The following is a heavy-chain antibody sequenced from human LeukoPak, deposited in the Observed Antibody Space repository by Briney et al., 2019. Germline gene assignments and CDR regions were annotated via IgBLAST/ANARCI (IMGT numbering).Heavy chain of an antibody. D-gene: IGHD3-10*01. CDR2: INHSGST. CDR1: GGSITSYY. J-gene: IGHJ5*01. Sequence: SETLSLTCTVSGGSITSYYWSWIRQPPGKGLEWIGEINHSGSTNYNPSLKSRVTISVDTSKNQFSLKLSSVTAADTAVYYCARGQDYYGSGTEWFDSWGQGTLVTVSS. V-gene: IGHV4-34*01. CDR3: ARGQDYYGSGTEWFDS.